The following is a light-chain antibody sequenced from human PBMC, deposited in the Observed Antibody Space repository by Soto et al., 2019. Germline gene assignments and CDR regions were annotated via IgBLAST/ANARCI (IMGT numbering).Light chain of an antibody. CDR1: QSVSSNY. CDR2: GAS. Sequence: EIVLTQSPGTLSLSPGERATLSCRASQSVSSNYLAWYQQKPGQAPRLLIYGASSRATGLPARFSGSGSGTDFTLTISRLEPEDFAVYYCQQYGSSPLTFGQGTKLEIK. CDR3: QQYGSSPLT. V-gene: IGKV3-20*01. J-gene: IGKJ1*01.